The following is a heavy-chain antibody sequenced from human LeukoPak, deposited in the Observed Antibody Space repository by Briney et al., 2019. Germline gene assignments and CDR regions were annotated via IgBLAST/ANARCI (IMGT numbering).Heavy chain of an antibody. Sequence: SETLSLTCTVSGGSISSYYWSWIRQPAGKGLEWIGRIYTSGSTNYNPSLKSRVTMSVDTSKNQFSLKLSSVTAADTAVYYCARDTTYPRYSSSWYEGSWFDPWGQGTLVTVSS. D-gene: IGHD6-13*01. CDR3: ARDTTYPRYSSSWYEGSWFDP. V-gene: IGHV4-4*07. CDR1: GGSISSYY. J-gene: IGHJ5*02. CDR2: IYTSGST.